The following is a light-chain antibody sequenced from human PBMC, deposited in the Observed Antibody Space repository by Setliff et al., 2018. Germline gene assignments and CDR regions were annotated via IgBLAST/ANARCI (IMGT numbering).Light chain of an antibody. CDR2: DVT. CDR3: SSYSRTTTLVI. CDR1: NSDVGTYSF. J-gene: IGLJ2*01. Sequence: QSVLAQPASVSGSPGQSITISCTGTNSDVGTYSFVSWYQQHPGKAPKLMIYDVTNRPSGVSSRFSGSKSGNTASLTISGLQAEDEADYYCSSYSRTTTLVIFGGGTKVTV. V-gene: IGLV2-14*01.